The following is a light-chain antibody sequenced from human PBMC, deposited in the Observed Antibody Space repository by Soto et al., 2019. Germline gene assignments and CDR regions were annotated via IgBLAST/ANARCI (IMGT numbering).Light chain of an antibody. V-gene: IGKV1-27*01. CDR1: QGILTY. CDR2: AAS. J-gene: IGKJ1*01. CDR3: QKYDSAPCT. Sequence: DIQMTQSPSSLSASVGDRVTITCRASQGILTYLAWYQQKPGQVPELLIQAASTLQPGVPSRFSGSGSGTEFTRTINSLQPEDVATCYCQKYDSAPCTFGQGTKLEIK.